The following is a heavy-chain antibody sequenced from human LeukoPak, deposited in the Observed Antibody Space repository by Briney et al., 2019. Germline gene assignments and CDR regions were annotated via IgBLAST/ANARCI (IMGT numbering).Heavy chain of an antibody. Sequence: GGSLRLSFAASGFTFSNYAMNWVRQVPGKGLEWVSSISGSGGSTSHSDSVKGRLTISRDNSKSTLYLQMNSLRAEDTAIYYCARGPSGGGPDFDCWGQGTLVTVSS. J-gene: IGHJ4*02. D-gene: IGHD4-23*01. CDR2: ISGSGGST. CDR1: GFTFSNYA. V-gene: IGHV3-23*01. CDR3: ARGPSGGGPDFDC.